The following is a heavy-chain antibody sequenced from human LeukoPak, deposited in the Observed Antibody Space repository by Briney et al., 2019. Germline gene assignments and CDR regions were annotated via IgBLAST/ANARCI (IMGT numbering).Heavy chain of an antibody. CDR2: ISSSSSYI. V-gene: IGHV3-21*01. J-gene: IGHJ3*02. CDR3: ARDPKSGSSDAFDI. Sequence: GGSLRLSCAAPGFTFSSYSMNWVRQAPGKGLEWVSSISSSSSYIYYADSVKGRFTISRDNAKNSLYLQMNSLRAEDTAVYYCARDPKSGSSDAFDIWGQGTMVTVSS. CDR1: GFTFSSYS. D-gene: IGHD1-26*01.